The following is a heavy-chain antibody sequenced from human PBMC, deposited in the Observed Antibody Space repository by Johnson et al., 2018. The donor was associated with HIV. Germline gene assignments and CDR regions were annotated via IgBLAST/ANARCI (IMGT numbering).Heavy chain of an antibody. J-gene: IGHJ3*02. Sequence: QVQLVESGGGVVQPGRSLRLSCAVSGFTFSSYAMHWVRQAPAKGLEWVAAISYDGSDKDNADSVKGRFTITRDSAKNTLYLQMSSLRAEDTAVYYCARDQSSSWPGDAFDIWGQGTLVTVSS. CDR3: ARDQSSSWPGDAFDI. D-gene: IGHD6-13*01. V-gene: IGHV3-30*04. CDR2: ISYDGSDK. CDR1: GFTFSSYA.